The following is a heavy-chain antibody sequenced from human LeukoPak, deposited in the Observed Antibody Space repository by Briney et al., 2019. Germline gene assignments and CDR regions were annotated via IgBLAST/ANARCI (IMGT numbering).Heavy chain of an antibody. Sequence: ASVKVSCKASGRTFSSYAISWVRQAPGQGLEWMGGIIPIFGTANYAQKFQGRVTITTDESTSTAYMELSSLRSEDTAVYYCVTNSGYDQNFDYWGQGTLVTVSS. CDR1: GRTFSSYA. D-gene: IGHD5-12*01. CDR3: VTNSGYDQNFDY. J-gene: IGHJ4*02. V-gene: IGHV1-69*05. CDR2: IIPIFGTA.